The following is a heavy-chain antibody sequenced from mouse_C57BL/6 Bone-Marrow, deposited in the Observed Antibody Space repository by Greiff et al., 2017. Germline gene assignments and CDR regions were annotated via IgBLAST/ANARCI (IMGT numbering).Heavy chain of an antibody. CDR3: ARDYYGSSYDFDY. CDR1: GYAFSSSW. D-gene: IGHD1-1*01. V-gene: IGHV1-82*01. Sequence: VQLQQSGPELVKPGASVKISCKASGYAFSSSWMNWVKQRPGKGLEWIGRIYPGDGVTNYHGKFKGKATLTADKSSSTAYMQLSSLQSEEPAVDFFARDYYGSSYDFDYWGQGTTLTVSS. CDR2: IYPGDGVT. J-gene: IGHJ2*01.